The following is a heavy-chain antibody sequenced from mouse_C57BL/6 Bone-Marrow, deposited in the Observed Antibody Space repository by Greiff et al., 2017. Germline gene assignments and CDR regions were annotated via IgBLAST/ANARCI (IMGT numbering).Heavy chain of an antibody. CDR3: ARDHGSGYFDV. CDR2: SRTKANDYTT. V-gene: IGHV7-1*01. CDR1: GFTFSDFY. D-gene: IGHD1-1*01. Sequence: EVKLVESGGGLVQSGRSLRLSCATSGFTFSDFYMEWVRQAPGKGLEWIAASRTKANDYTTEYSASVKGRFIVSRDTSQSIHYLQRSALRAEYTANYCCARDHGSGYFDVWGTGTTVTVAS. J-gene: IGHJ1*03.